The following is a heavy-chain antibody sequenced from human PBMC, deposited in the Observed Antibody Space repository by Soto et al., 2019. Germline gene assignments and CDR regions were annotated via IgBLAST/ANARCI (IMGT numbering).Heavy chain of an antibody. V-gene: IGHV1-3*05. CDR2: INAGNGNT. CDR3: ARGDWWLFDY. J-gene: IGHJ4*02. Sequence: QVQLVQFGTEEKKPGASVKVSCKASGYTFTSYAIHWVRQAPGQRLEWMGWINAGNGNTKYSQKFQGRVTITRDTSGSTAYMELSSLKSEDTAVYYCARGDWWLFDYWGQGTLVTVSS. CDR1: GYTFTSYA. D-gene: IGHD2-8*02.